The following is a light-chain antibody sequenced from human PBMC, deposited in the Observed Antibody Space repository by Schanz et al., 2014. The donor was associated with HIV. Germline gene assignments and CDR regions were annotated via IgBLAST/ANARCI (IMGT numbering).Light chain of an antibody. J-gene: IGLJ1*01. CDR1: SSDIGGYNS. CDR2: DVS. CDR3: CSYTTTSTYV. Sequence: QSALTQPASVSGSPGQSLSISCTGSSSDIGGYNSVSWYQQHPGKAPQLMIYDVSNRPSGVSNRFSGSKSGNTASLTISGLQAEDEADYYCCSYTTTSTYVFGAGTKVTVL. V-gene: IGLV2-14*03.